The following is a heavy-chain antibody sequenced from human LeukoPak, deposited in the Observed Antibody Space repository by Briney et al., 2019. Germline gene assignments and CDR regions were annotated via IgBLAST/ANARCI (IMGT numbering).Heavy chain of an antibody. Sequence: ASVKVSCKASGYTFTGDFIHWVRQAPGQGFEWMGWINSDSGGTNYARKFQGRVTMTRDTSISTAYMELSSLRSDDTAVFYCARGNIATRRGENWFDPWGQGTLVTVSS. V-gene: IGHV1-2*02. CDR1: GYTFTGDF. J-gene: IGHJ5*02. CDR2: INSDSGGT. D-gene: IGHD6-6*01. CDR3: ARGNIATRRGENWFDP.